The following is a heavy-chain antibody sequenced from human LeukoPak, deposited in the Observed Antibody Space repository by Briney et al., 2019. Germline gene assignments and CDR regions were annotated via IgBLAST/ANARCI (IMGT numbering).Heavy chain of an antibody. Sequence: GGSLRLSCAVSGFTFSDYYMSWIRQAPGKGLEWVSYISSSSSYTNYADSVKGRFTISRDNAKNSLYLQMNSLRAEDTAVYYCARVVDCSGGSCFMFPDYWGQGTLVTVSS. CDR2: ISSSSSYT. V-gene: IGHV3-11*06. J-gene: IGHJ4*02. CDR1: GFTFSDYY. D-gene: IGHD2-15*01. CDR3: ARVVDCSGGSCFMFPDY.